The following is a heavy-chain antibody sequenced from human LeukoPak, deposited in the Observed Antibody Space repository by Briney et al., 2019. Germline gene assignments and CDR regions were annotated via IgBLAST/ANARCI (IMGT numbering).Heavy chain of an antibody. CDR1: GYSFTSYW. CDR2: IYPGDSDT. CDR3: ARDRYIFAGPDAYYYMDV. D-gene: IGHD5-18*01. V-gene: IGHV5-51*01. J-gene: IGHJ6*03. Sequence: GESLKISCKGSGYSFTSYWIGWVRQMPGKGLEWMGIIYPGDSDTRYSPSFQGQVTISADKSISTAYLQWSSLKASDTAVYYCARDRYIFAGPDAYYYMDVWGKGTTVTISS.